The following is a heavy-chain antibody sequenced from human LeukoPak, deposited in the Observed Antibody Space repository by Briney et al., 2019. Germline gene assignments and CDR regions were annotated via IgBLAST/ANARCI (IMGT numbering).Heavy chain of an antibody. V-gene: IGHV4-38-2*02. CDR3: AREGRAACQIDY. D-gene: IGHD6-6*01. J-gene: IGHJ4*02. Sequence: SETLSLTCTVFGYSITTGYYWGWIRQPPGKGLEWIGSIYYSGSTYYSPSLKSRVAISVDTSKNQFSLKLSSVTAADTAVYHCAREGRAACQIDYWGQGTLVTVSS. CDR1: GYSITTGYY. CDR2: IYYSGST.